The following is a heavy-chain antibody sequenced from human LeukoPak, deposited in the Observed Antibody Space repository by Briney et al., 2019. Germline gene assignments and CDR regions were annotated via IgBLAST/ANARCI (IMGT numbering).Heavy chain of an antibody. CDR2: IYYSGST. J-gene: IGHJ4*02. Sequence: PSQTLSLTCTVSGGSIISAGYYWSWIPQHPGKGLEWIGYIYYSGSTYYHPSLQSRVTISVDTSKNQFSLKLSSVTAADTAVYYCAREAEVSAGFDYWGQGTLVTVSS. CDR1: GGSIISAGYY. V-gene: IGHV4-31*03. CDR3: AREAEVSAGFDY. D-gene: IGHD2-8*01.